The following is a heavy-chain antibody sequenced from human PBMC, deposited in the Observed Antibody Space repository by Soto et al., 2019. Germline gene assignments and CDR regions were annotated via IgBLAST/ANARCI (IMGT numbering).Heavy chain of an antibody. CDR2: INAGNGNT. V-gene: IGHV1-3*01. D-gene: IGHD2-15*01. J-gene: IGHJ5*02. Sequence: ASVKVSCKASGYTFTSYAMHWVRQAPGQRLEWMGWINAGNGNTKYSQKFQGRVTITRDTSASTAYMELSSLRSEDTAVYYCARGYCSGGSCYWDDWFDPWGQGTLVTVSS. CDR1: GYTFTSYA. CDR3: ARGYCSGGSCYWDDWFDP.